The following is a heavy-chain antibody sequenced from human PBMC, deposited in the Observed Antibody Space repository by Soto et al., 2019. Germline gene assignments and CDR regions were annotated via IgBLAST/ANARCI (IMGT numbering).Heavy chain of an antibody. Sequence: QVQLEQSGAEVKQPGSSVKVSCKASGGTLSDHGVAWLRQAPGQGLEWMGGTIPVFNTAMYAQKFQGRVTVTADKFSNIAYMELSSLRSEDTAFYFCARGVYGSGNYYTGPSAFDIWGQGTMVIVTS. CDR1: GGTLSDHG. CDR2: TIPVFNTA. V-gene: IGHV1-69*06. D-gene: IGHD3-10*01. CDR3: ARGVYGSGNYYTGPSAFDI. J-gene: IGHJ3*02.